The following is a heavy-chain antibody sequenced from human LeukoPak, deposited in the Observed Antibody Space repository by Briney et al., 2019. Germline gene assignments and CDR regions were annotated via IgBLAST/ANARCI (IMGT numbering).Heavy chain of an antibody. CDR3: ARSRRVVVPSTLNSADYYYHYMDV. J-gene: IGHJ6*03. D-gene: IGHD2-15*01. CDR2: INTNTGNP. CDR1: GYTFTSYA. Sequence: ASVKVSCKASGYTFTSYAMNWVRQAPGQGLECLGGINTNTGNPTYAQGFTGRFVFSFDTSVSTAYLEITTLKAEDAAIYYCARSRRVVVPSTLNSADYYYHYMDVWGKGTTVTVSS. V-gene: IGHV7-4-1*02.